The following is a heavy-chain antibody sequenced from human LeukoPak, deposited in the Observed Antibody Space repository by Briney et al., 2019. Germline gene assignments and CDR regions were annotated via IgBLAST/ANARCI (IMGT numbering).Heavy chain of an antibody. CDR2: ISSSSSYI. CDR1: GFTFSSYS. J-gene: IGHJ3*02. V-gene: IGHV3-21*01. D-gene: IGHD2-2*01. CDR3: ARGGSTGPHDAFDI. Sequence: GGSLRLSCAASGFTFSSYSMNWVRQAPGKGLEWVSSISSSSSYIYYADSVKGRFTISRDNAKNSLYLQVNSLRAEDTAVYYCARGGSTGPHDAFDIWGQGTMVTVSS.